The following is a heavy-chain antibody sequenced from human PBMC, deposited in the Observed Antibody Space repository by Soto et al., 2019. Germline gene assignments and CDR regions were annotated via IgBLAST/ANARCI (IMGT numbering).Heavy chain of an antibody. J-gene: IGHJ4*02. CDR2: ILHTRDT. CDR1: GDSFSSSNW. Sequence: QVQLQESGPGLVEPSGTLSLTCGVSGDSFSSSNWWTWIRQPPGKGLEWIGDILHTRDTDYSPSLRCPITISIDTSKKEFSLHLTSVTATDTAVYYCARSPRRVDGKWFFDYWGPGALVTVSS. CDR3: ARSPRRVDGKWFFDY. D-gene: IGHD3-22*01. V-gene: IGHV4-4*02.